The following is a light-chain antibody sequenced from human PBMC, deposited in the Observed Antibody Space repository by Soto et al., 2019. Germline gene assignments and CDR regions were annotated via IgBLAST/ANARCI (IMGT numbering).Light chain of an antibody. Sequence: DVQMTQSPSSLSAPVGDTVTITCRASQGIAFYLAWFQQRPGKAPNLLISAASNLQSGVPSRFSGSGSGTDFTLTISSLQPEDVATYYCQKYDTAPFTFGPGTRVEVK. J-gene: IGKJ3*01. CDR1: QGIAFY. CDR2: AAS. V-gene: IGKV1-27*01. CDR3: QKYDTAPFT.